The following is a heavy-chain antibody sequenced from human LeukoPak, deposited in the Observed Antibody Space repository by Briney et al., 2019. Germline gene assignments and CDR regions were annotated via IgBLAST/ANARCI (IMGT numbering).Heavy chain of an antibody. D-gene: IGHD2-8*01. J-gene: IGHJ4*02. V-gene: IGHV1-3*01. CDR3: ARLKYCTNGVCYAGFDY. Sequence: ASVKVSCKASGYTFTSYAMHWVRQAPGQRLEWMGWINAGNGNTKCSQKFQGRVTITRDTSADTAYMELSSLRSEDTAVYYCARLKYCTNGVCYAGFDYWGQGTLVTVSS. CDR1: GYTFTSYA. CDR2: INAGNGNT.